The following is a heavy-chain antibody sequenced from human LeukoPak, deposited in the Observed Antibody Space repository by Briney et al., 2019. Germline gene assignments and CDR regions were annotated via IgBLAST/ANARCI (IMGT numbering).Heavy chain of an antibody. V-gene: IGHV1-2*02. D-gene: IGHD2-15*01. J-gene: IGHJ4*02. CDR2: INPNSGGT. Sequence: VKVSCKASGYTFTGYYMHWVRQAPGQGLEWMGWINPNSGGTNYAQKFQGRVTMTRDTSISTAYMELSRLRSDDTAVYYCAKEYCSGGSCYSQYYFDYWGQGTLVTVSS. CDR1: GYTFTGYY. CDR3: AKEYCSGGSCYSQYYFDY.